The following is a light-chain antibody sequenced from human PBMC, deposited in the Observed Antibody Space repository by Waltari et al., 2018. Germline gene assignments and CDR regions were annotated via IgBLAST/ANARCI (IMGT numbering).Light chain of an antibody. V-gene: IGKV3-20*01. CDR3: QKYGTLPAT. Sequence: EIVLTQSPGTLSLSPGERATLSCRASQSVSRTLACYQQKPGQAPRLLIDDASSRATGIPDRFSVSGSGTDFSLTISRLEPEDFAVYYCQKYGTLPATFGQGTKVEIK. CDR1: QSVSRT. CDR2: DAS. J-gene: IGKJ1*01.